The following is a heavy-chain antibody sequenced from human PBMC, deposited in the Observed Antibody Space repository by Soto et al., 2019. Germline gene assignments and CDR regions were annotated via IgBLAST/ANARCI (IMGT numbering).Heavy chain of an antibody. J-gene: IGHJ3*02. CDR3: AIGHGDDYGGSDAFDI. V-gene: IGHV1-8*01. D-gene: IGHD4-17*01. Sequence: ASVKVSCKASGYTFTSYDINWVRQATGQGLEWMGWMNPNSGNTGYAQKFQGRVTMTRNTSISTAYMELSSLRSEDTAVYYCAIGHGDDYGGSDAFDIWGQGTMVTVSS. CDR2: MNPNSGNT. CDR1: GYTFTSYD.